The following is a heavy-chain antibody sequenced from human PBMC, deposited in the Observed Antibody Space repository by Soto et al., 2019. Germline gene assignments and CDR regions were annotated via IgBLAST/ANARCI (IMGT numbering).Heavy chain of an antibody. CDR1: GFTVSDRY. CDR2: ISSRGSAI. J-gene: IGHJ4*02. CDR3: ARCDGYNCLATIDY. Sequence: QVQLVQSGGGLVKPGGSLGLSCAASGFTVSDRYMSWIRQAPGKGLEWISYISSRGSAIYYADSVKGRFTISRDNANNSLSLQMNILRAEDTAVYYCARCDGYNCLATIDYWGQGTLVTVSS. D-gene: IGHD5-12*01. V-gene: IGHV3-11*01.